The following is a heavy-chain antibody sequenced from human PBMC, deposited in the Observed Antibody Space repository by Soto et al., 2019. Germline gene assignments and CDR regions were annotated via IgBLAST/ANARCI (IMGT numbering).Heavy chain of an antibody. V-gene: IGHV3-30*18. CDR3: AKGTTFDY. D-gene: IGHD2-2*01. J-gene: IGHJ4*02. CDR2: ISYDGSNK. CDR1: GFTFSSYG. Sequence: QVQLVESGGGVVQPGRSLRLSCAASGFTFSSYGMHWVRQAPGKGLEWVAVISYDGSNKYYAESVKGRFTISRDNSKNALYLQMNSLRAEETAVYYCAKGTTFDYWGQGTLVTVSS.